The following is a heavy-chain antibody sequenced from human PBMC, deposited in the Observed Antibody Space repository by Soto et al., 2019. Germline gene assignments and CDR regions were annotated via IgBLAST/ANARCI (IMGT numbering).Heavy chain of an antibody. Sequence: EVKMLESGGGLVQPGGSLRLSWAASGFTLSSYGMSWVRQAPGKGLEWVSAISGSGGSTYYADSVKGRFTISRDNSKNTLYLQMNSLRAEDTAVYYCAKGAYYHGSGSYFPFDYWGQGTLVTVSS. V-gene: IGHV3-23*01. CDR2: ISGSGGST. CDR1: GFTLSSYG. J-gene: IGHJ4*02. CDR3: AKGAYYHGSGSYFPFDY. D-gene: IGHD3-10*01.